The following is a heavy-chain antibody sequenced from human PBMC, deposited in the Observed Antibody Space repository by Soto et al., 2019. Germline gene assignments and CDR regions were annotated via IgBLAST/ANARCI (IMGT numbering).Heavy chain of an antibody. J-gene: IGHJ3*02. V-gene: IGHV3-23*01. CDR2: ITNTGGST. CDR1: GFTFTTNA. CDR3: AKGPSAFDI. Sequence: EVQLLESGGGLVQPGGSLRLSCLASGFTFTTNAMSGVRQAPGKGLEWVSAITNTGGSTFYADSVKGRFTISRDNSKDTLYLEMNNLRAEDTALYYCAKGPSAFDIWGQGTMVTVS.